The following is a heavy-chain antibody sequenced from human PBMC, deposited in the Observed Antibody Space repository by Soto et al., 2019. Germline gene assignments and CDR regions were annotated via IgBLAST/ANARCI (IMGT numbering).Heavy chain of an antibody. Sequence: ASVKVSCKASGYTFTGYYMHWVRQAPGQGLEWMGWINPNSGGTNYAQKFQGWVTMTRDTSISTAYMELSRLRSDDTAGYYCARDRQRTIFGVADSGRGFYYYGMDVWGQGTTVTVSS. CDR1: GYTFTGYY. CDR3: ARDRQRTIFGVADSGRGFYYYGMDV. D-gene: IGHD3-3*01. J-gene: IGHJ6*02. CDR2: INPNSGGT. V-gene: IGHV1-2*04.